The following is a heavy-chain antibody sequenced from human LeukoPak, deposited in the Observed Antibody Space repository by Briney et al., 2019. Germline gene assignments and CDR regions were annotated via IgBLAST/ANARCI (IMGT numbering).Heavy chain of an antibody. Sequence: SETLSLTCTVSGGSISSYYWSWIRQPPGKGLEWIGHLYNSGSTNYNPSLQSRVTISVDTSKNQFSLRLRSVTAADTAAYYCARAVADKTFDYWGPGTLVTVSS. CDR2: LYNSGST. V-gene: IGHV4-59*08. CDR3: ARAVADKTFDY. CDR1: GGSISSYY. J-gene: IGHJ4*02.